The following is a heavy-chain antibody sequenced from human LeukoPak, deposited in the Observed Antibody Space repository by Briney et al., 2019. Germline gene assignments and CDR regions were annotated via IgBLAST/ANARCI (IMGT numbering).Heavy chain of an antibody. CDR1: GYTFTNYN. V-gene: IGHV1-8*01. D-gene: IGHD6-13*01. Sequence: ASVKVSCKASGYTFTNYNITWVRQAPGQGLEWLGWMNPNSGNTGSAQKFQGRVTMTRDMSTSTVYMELSSLRSEDTAIYYCAREGRGVPGAIAAVKGFDYWGQGTLVTVSS. CDR2: MNPNSGNT. CDR3: AREGRGVPGAIAAVKGFDY. J-gene: IGHJ4*02.